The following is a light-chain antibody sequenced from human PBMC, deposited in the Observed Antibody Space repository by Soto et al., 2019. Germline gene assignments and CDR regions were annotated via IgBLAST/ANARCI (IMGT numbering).Light chain of an antibody. Sequence: QSVLTQPASVSGSPGQSITISCTGTSSDVGGYNYVSWYQQHPGQAPKLMIYDVSNRPSGVSNRFSGSKSGNTASLTISGLQAEDEADYYCNSYTSRSTYVFGTGTKLTVL. J-gene: IGLJ1*01. V-gene: IGLV2-14*01. CDR2: DVS. CDR3: NSYTSRSTYV. CDR1: SSDVGGYNY.